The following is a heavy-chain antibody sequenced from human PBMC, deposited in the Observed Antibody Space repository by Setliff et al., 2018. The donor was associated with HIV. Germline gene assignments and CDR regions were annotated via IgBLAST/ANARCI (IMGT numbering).Heavy chain of an antibody. CDR3: ASGGGIRDAFDI. CDR2: IYYSGNT. V-gene: IGHV4-31*03. CDR1: GDSINSGGYH. D-gene: IGHD3-16*01. Sequence: SETLSLTCTVSGDSINSGGYHWTWIRQHPGKGLEWIGSIYYSGNTSYSPSLKSRLTMSLDTSENGFSLKLTSVTAADTAVYSCASGGGIRDAFDIWGQGTLVTVSS. J-gene: IGHJ3*02.